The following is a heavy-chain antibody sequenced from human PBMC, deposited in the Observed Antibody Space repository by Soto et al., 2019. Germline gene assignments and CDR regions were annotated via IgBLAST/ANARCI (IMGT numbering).Heavy chain of an antibody. V-gene: IGHV3-30*18. Sequence: QVQLVESGGGVVQPGRSLRLYCAASEFTFSRYGMHWVRQAPGKGLEWVAVISYDGSNKYYADSVKGRFTISRDNSKNTLYVQMNSLRAEDTAVYYCAKEGEGCGWYYFDYWGQGTLVAVSS. CDR3: AKEGEGCGWYYFDY. CDR1: EFTFSRYG. J-gene: IGHJ4*02. CDR2: ISYDGSNK. D-gene: IGHD3-16*01.